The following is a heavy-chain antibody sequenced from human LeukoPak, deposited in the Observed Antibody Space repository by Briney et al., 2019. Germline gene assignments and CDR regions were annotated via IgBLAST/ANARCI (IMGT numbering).Heavy chain of an antibody. CDR2: ISSSSSYI. J-gene: IGHJ4*02. CDR1: GFTFSSYS. Sequence: GSLRLSCAASGFTFSSYSMNWVRQAPGKGLEWVSSISSSSSYIYYADSVKGRFTISRDNAKNSLYLQMNSLRAEDTAVYYCAGLPAYYYDTSGFYFDYWGQGTLVTVSS. V-gene: IGHV3-21*01. CDR3: AGLPAYYYDTSGFYFDY. D-gene: IGHD3-22*01.